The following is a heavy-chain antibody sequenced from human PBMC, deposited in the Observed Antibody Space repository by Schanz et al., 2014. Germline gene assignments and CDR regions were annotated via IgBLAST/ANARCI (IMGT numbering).Heavy chain of an antibody. J-gene: IGHJ6*02. D-gene: IGHD5-12*01. CDR3: ARDLTVDAGYLVNYYYYGMDV. Sequence: QVQLVQSGAEVKKPGASVKVSCKASGYTFTSDSMHWVRQAPGQGLEWMGMINPSGGSTTYAQKLQRRVTMTRGTSASPTYMELRSLRSEDTAVYFCARDLTVDAGYLVNYYYYGMDVWGRGTTVTVSS. CDR2: INPSGGST. CDR1: GYTFTSDS. V-gene: IGHV1-46*04.